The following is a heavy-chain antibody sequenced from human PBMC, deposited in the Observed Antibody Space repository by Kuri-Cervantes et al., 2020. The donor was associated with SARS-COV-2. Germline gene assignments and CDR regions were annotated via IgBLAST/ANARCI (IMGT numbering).Heavy chain of an antibody. CDR2: IYYSGST. Sequence: GSLRLSCTVTGDSVNSINYYWTWIRQPPGKGLEWIGYIYYSGSTNYNPSLKSRVTISVDTSENQFSLKLSSVTAADTAVYYCASVKYIDYYYYMDVWGKGTTVTVSS. CDR3: ASVKYIDYYYYMDV. V-gene: IGHV4-61*01. D-gene: IGHD2-15*01. CDR1: GDSVNSINYY. J-gene: IGHJ6*03.